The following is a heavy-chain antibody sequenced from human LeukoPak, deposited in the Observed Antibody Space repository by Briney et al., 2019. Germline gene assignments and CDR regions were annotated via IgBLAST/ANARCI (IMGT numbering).Heavy chain of an antibody. Sequence: GGSLRLSCAASGFTFSSYAMSWVRQAPGKGLEWVSAISGSGGSTYYADSVNGRFTISRDNSKNTLYLQMNSLRAEDTAVYYCAKDYRRIVVVPAAIVQGYWGQGTLVTVSS. V-gene: IGHV3-23*01. CDR2: ISGSGGST. CDR1: GFTFSSYA. D-gene: IGHD2-2*02. J-gene: IGHJ4*02. CDR3: AKDYRRIVVVPAAIVQGY.